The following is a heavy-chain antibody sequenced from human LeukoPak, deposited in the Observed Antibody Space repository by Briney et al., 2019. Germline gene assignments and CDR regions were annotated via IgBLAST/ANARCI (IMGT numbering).Heavy chain of an antibody. Sequence: ASVKVSCKASGYTFTSYDINWVRQATGQGLEWMGWMNPNSGNTGYAHQFQGRVTLTRNTSISTAYMELSSLRSEDTAVYYCAARYTGALDYWGQGTLVTVSS. CDR1: GYTFTSYD. V-gene: IGHV1-8*01. D-gene: IGHD2-2*02. CDR3: AARYTGALDY. J-gene: IGHJ4*02. CDR2: MNPNSGNT.